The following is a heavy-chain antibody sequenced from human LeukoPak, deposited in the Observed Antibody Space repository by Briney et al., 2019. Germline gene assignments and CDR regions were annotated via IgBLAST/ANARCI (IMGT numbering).Heavy chain of an antibody. D-gene: IGHD6-6*01. CDR2: IYPGDSDT. V-gene: IGHV5-51*01. Sequence: GESLKISCKGSGYIFTSYWIGWVRQMPGKGLEWMGVIYPGDSDTRYSPSFQGQVTISADKSISTAYLQWSSLRASDTAMYYCARRTYSTSSRDWFDPWGQGTLVTVSS. CDR3: ARRTYSTSSRDWFDP. CDR1: GYIFTSYW. J-gene: IGHJ5*02.